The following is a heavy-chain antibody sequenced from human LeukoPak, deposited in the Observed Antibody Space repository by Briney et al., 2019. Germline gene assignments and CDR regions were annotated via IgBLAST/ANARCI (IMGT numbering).Heavy chain of an antibody. J-gene: IGHJ4*02. CDR3: AREVGNYYDSSGYPGLFDY. V-gene: IGHV3-30-3*01. CDR2: ISYDGSNK. CDR1: GFTLSSYA. Sequence: GRSLRLSCAASGFTLSSYAMHWVRQAPGKGLEWVAVISYDGSNKYYADSVKGRFTISRDNSKNTLYLQMNSLRAEDTAVYYCAREVGNYYDSSGYPGLFDYWGQGTLVTVSS. D-gene: IGHD3-22*01.